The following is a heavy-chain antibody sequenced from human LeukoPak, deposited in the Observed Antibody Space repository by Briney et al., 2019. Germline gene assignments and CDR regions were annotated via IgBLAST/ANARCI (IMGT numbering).Heavy chain of an antibody. D-gene: IGHD3-10*01. CDR1: GVTLSNYG. Sequence: GGSLRLSCAVSGVTLSNYGMAWVRRAPGKGLEWVAGISDSGGATNYADSVKGRFTISRDNAKNTLYLQMSSLRAEDTAVYFCAKRGVVIRVILVGFHKQAYYFDSWGQGALVTVSS. CDR2: ISDSGGAT. V-gene: IGHV3-23*01. CDR3: AKRGVVIRVILVGFHKQAYYFDS. J-gene: IGHJ4*02.